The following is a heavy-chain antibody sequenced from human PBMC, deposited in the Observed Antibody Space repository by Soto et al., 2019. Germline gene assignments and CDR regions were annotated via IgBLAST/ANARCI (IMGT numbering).Heavy chain of an antibody. D-gene: IGHD3-3*01. V-gene: IGHV3-23*01. CDR2: ISGSGGST. J-gene: IGHJ4*02. Sequence: EVQLLESGGGLVQPGGSLRLSCAASGFTFSSYAMSWVRKAPGKGLEWVSAISGSGGSTYYADSVKGRFTISRDNSKNTLYLQMNSLRAEDTAVYYCAGQRITIFGVVSGQRYWGQGTLVTVSS. CDR3: AGQRITIFGVVSGQRY. CDR1: GFTFSSYA.